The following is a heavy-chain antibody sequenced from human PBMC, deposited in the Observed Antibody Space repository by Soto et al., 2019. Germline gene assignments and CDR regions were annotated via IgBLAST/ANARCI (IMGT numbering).Heavy chain of an antibody. J-gene: IGHJ4*02. CDR2: VKSNIHGGTT. Sequence: EVQLVESGGGLVKPGGSLRLSCAASGFTFSNAWMTWVRQTAGKGLEWVGRVKSNIHGGTTDYGAPVKGRFTISRDDSKNTLYLQMNFLKIEDTAVYYCTTEDGRAVDWGQGTLVTVSS. D-gene: IGHD2-21*01. CDR1: GFTFSNAW. V-gene: IGHV3-15*01. CDR3: TTEDGRAVD.